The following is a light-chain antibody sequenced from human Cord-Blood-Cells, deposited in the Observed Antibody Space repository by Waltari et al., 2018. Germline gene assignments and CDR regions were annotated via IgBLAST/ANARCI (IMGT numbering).Light chain of an antibody. CDR2: EGS. CDR3: CSYAGSVV. Sequence: QSALPQPASVSGSPGQSITISCTGTSSDVGSYNLVSWYQQHPGKAPKLMIYEGSKRPSGVSNRFSGSKSGNTASLTSSGLQAEDEADYYCCSYAGSVVFGGGTKLTVL. V-gene: IGLV2-23*01. J-gene: IGLJ2*01. CDR1: SSDVGSYNL.